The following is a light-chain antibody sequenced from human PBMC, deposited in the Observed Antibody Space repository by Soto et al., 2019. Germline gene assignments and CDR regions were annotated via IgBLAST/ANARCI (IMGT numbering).Light chain of an antibody. CDR2: DVS. CDR1: SSDVGGYNY. V-gene: IGLV2-14*01. Sequence: QSALTQPASVSGSPGQSITISCTGTSSDVGGYNYVSWYQQHPGKAPKLMIYDVSNRPSGVSNRFSGSKSGNTASLTISGLQAADEADDYCSSYTSSSTLVFGTGTKLTVL. CDR3: SSYTSSSTLV. J-gene: IGLJ1*01.